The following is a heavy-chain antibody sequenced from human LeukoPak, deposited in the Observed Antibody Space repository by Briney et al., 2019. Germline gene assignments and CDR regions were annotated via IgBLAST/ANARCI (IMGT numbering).Heavy chain of an antibody. D-gene: IGHD3-22*01. J-gene: IGHJ4*02. CDR2: MFTSGST. V-gene: IGHV4-4*07. CDR1: GDSIGSNY. CDR3: ARDNSVGYYDSRDFDY. Sequence: SETLSLTCTVSGDSIGSNYWSWIRQPAGKGLEWIGRMFTSGSTHKNPSLKSRATMSLDTSKNQFSLKLSSVTAADTAVYYCARDNSVGYYDSRDFDYWGQGTLITVSS.